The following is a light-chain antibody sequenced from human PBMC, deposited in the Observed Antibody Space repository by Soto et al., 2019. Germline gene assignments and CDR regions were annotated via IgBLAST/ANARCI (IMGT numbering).Light chain of an antibody. CDR3: QQYNSYPWT. V-gene: IGKV1-5*03. J-gene: IGKJ1*01. Sequence: DIQMTQSPSTLSTSVGDRVTITCRASQSISSWLAWYQQKPGQAPKLLISKASNLESGVPSRFSGSGSGTEFALTIGSLQPDDFATYYCQQYNSYPWTFGQGTKVEIK. CDR1: QSISSW. CDR2: KAS.